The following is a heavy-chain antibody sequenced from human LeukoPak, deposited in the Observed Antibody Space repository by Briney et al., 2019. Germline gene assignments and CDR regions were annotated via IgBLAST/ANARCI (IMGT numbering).Heavy chain of an antibody. V-gene: IGHV3-23*01. CDR1: GFTFSSYA. CDR2: SGTSGDT. CDR3: AKGRPEDV. J-gene: IGHJ6*03. Sequence: GGSLRLSCAVSGFTFSSYAMSWVRQAPGKGLEWVSLSGTSGDTYYADSVRGRFTISRDNSKNTLYLQMNSLRTEDTAIYYCAKGRPEDVWGKGTTVTVSS.